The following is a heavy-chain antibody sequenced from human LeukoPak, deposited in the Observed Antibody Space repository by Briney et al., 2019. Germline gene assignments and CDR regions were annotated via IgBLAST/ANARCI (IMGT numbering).Heavy chain of an antibody. Sequence: SSVKVSCKASVGTFSSYAISWVRQAPGQGLEWMGRIIAILGIANYAQKFQGRVTITADKSTSTAYMELSSLRSEDTAVYYCARDLESSGWYWGHAFDIWGQGTMVTVSS. CDR1: VGTFSSYA. CDR2: IIAILGIA. V-gene: IGHV1-69*04. D-gene: IGHD6-19*01. CDR3: ARDLESSGWYWGHAFDI. J-gene: IGHJ3*02.